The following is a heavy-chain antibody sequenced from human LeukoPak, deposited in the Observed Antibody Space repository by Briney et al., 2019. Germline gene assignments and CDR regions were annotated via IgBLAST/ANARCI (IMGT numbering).Heavy chain of an antibody. CDR1: GFTFSSYA. D-gene: IGHD3-10*01. CDR3: AKLRANYYGSGSSDY. Sequence: TGGSLRLSCAASGFTFSSYAMSWVRQAPGKGLEWVSAISGSGGSTYYADSVKGRFTISRDNSKNTLYLQMNSLRAEDTAVYYCAKLRANYYGSGSSDYWGQGTLVTVSS. V-gene: IGHV3-23*01. CDR2: ISGSGGST. J-gene: IGHJ4*02.